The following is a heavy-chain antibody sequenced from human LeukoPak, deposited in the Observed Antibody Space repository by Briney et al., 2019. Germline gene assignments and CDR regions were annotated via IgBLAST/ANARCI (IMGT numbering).Heavy chain of an antibody. D-gene: IGHD4-23*01. CDR1: GGSFSGYY. V-gene: IGHV4-34*01. J-gene: IGHJ6*03. CDR3: ARVVTPLGIIYYYYMDV. CDR2: INHSGST. Sequence: SETLSLTCAVYGGSFSGYYWSWIRQPPGKGLEWIGEINHSGSTNYNPSLKRRVTISVDTSKNQFSLKLSSVTAADTAVYYCARVVTPLGIIYYYYMDVWGKGTTVTVSS.